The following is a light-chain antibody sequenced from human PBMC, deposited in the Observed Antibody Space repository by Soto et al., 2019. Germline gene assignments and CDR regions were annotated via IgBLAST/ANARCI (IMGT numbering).Light chain of an antibody. CDR2: GNN. CDR3: HSYDNAFRGSEV. CDR1: RSNIGAVYD. J-gene: IGLJ3*02. V-gene: IGLV1-40*01. Sequence: QSVLTQPHSVSGAPRQRVTIPCTGSRSNIGAVYDVHWYQQLPGTAPKVVVYGNNNRPSGVPDRFSASKSGSSASLAITGLQAEDEADYYCHSYDNAFRGSEVFVGGTKLTVL.